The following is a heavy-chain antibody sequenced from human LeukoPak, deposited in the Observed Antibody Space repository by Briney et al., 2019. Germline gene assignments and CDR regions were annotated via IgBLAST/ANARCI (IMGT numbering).Heavy chain of an antibody. CDR1: GFTFSDYY. CDR2: ISSSGGTT. D-gene: IGHD2-15*01. CDR3: AKNGDRGAYCSGGSCYPYYYYYMDV. V-gene: IGHV3-11*01. Sequence: GGSLRLSCAASGFTFSDYYMSWIRQAPGKGLEWVSYISSSGGTTYYADSVKGRFTISRDNSKNTLSLQMNSLRAEDTAIYYCAKNGDRGAYCSGGSCYPYYYYYMDVWGKGTTVTISS. J-gene: IGHJ6*03.